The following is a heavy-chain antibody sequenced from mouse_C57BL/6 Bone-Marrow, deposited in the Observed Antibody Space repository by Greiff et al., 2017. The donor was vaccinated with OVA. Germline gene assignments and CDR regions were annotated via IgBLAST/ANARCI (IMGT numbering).Heavy chain of an antibody. J-gene: IGHJ1*03. CDR1: GYTFPSYW. Sequence: VQLQQPGAELVMPGASVKLSCKASGYTFPSYWMHWVKQRPGQGLEWIGEIDPSDSYTNYNQKFKGKSTLTVDKSSSTAYMQLSSLTSEDSAVYYCARWDYDDDYDIWGTGTTGTVSS. CDR2: IDPSDSYT. D-gene: IGHD2-4*01. V-gene: IGHV1-69*01. CDR3: ARWDYDDDYDI.